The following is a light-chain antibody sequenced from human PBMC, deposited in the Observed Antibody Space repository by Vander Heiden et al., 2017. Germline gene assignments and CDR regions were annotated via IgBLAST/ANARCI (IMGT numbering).Light chain of an antibody. V-gene: IGLV3-25*03. CDR2: KDS. CDR3: QSADSSGTGV. CDR1: ALPKKY. J-gene: IGLJ3*02. Sequence: SYELTQPPSVSVSPGQTARITCSGDALPKKYAYWYQQKPGQAPVLVIYKDSERPSGIPERFSGSSSGTTVTLNISGVQAEDEADYYCQSADSSGTGVFGGGTKLTVL.